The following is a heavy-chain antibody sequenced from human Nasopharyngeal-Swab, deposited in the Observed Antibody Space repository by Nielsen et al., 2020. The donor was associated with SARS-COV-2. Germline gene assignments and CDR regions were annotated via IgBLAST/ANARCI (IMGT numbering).Heavy chain of an antibody. V-gene: IGHV3-7*01. Sequence: GESLKISFAPSGFTFRNYSMSWVRQAPGKGLEWVANIKQDGSEKNYVDSVKGRFTISRDNAKNSLYLQMNSLRAEDTAVYYCARDGYSYGYYYYYYMYVWGKGTTVTVSS. CDR1: GFTFRNYS. CDR3: ARDGYSYGYYYYYYMYV. J-gene: IGHJ6*03. CDR2: IKQDGSEK. D-gene: IGHD5-18*01.